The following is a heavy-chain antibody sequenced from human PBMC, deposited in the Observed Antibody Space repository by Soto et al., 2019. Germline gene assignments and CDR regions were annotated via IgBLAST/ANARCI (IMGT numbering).Heavy chain of an antibody. CDR3: ARGPNSSGWYRWFDP. V-gene: IGHV4-34*01. D-gene: IGHD6-19*01. J-gene: IGHJ5*02. CDR2: INHSGST. Sequence: QVQLQQWGAGLLKPSETLSLTCAVYGGSFSGYYWSWIRQPPGKGLAWIGEINHSGSTNYNPSLKSRVTISVDTSKNQFALKLSSVTAADTAVYYCARGPNSSGWYRWFDPWGQGTLVTVSS. CDR1: GGSFSGYY.